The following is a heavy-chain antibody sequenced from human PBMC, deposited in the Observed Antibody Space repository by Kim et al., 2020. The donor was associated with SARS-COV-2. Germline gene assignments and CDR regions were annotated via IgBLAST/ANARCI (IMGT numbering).Heavy chain of an antibody. CDR1: GFTFSDYY. CDR3: ARDSVLATTWDY. Sequence: GGSLRLSCAASGFTFSDYYMSWIRQAPGKGLEWVSYISSSSSYTNYADSVKGRFTISRDNAKNSLYLQMNSLRAEDTAVYYCARDSVLATTWDYWGQGTLVTVSS. CDR2: ISSSSSYT. D-gene: IGHD1-26*01. V-gene: IGHV3-11*06. J-gene: IGHJ4*02.